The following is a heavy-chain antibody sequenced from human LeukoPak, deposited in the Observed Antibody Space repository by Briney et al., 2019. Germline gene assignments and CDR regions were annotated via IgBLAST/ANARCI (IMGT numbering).Heavy chain of an antibody. CDR2: IIPILGIA. Sequence: ASVKVSCKASGGSFSSYTISWVRQAPGQGLEWMGRIIPILGIANYAQKFQGRVTITTDESTSTAYMELSSLRSEDTAVYYCARSMALTPQGYCSGGSCYSFDYWGQGTLVTVSS. J-gene: IGHJ4*02. V-gene: IGHV1-69*02. CDR1: GGSFSSYT. D-gene: IGHD2-15*01. CDR3: ARSMALTPQGYCSGGSCYSFDY.